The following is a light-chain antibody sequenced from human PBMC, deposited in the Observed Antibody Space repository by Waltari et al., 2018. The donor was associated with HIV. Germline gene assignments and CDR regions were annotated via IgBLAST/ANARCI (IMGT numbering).Light chain of an antibody. CDR1: QSLSNTN. Sequence: EIVMTQSPATLSVSPGERATISCRASQSLSNTNGAWYQQKPGQAPRLLIHGASSRATGIPARCSGSGSGTEFTLTITSLQSGDSALYYCQQYNNWPPTFGQGAKLEIK. CDR2: GAS. CDR3: QQYNNWPPT. J-gene: IGKJ2*01. V-gene: IGKV3-15*01.